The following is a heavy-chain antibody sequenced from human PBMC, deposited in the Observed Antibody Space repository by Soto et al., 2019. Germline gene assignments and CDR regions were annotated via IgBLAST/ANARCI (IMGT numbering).Heavy chain of an antibody. CDR3: ARDLAAGDH. CDR2: INPTSGST. CDR1: GYTFTNYY. Sequence: QVQLVQPGAEVKKPGASVKVSCKASGYTFTNYYIHWVRQAPGQGLEWMGIINPTSGSTNYAQKFQGRVTLTYDTSTTTVYMELSGLRSEDTAVLYCARDLAAGDHWGQGTLVTVFS. J-gene: IGHJ4*02. D-gene: IGHD6-13*01. V-gene: IGHV1-46*01.